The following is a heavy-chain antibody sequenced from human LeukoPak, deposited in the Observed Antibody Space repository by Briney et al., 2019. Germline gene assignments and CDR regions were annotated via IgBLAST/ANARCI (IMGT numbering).Heavy chain of an antibody. V-gene: IGHV4-39*01. CDR1: GDSISSSRSY. J-gene: IGHJ5*02. CDR2: IYYSGST. D-gene: IGHD5-18*01. Sequence: SETLSLTCTVSGDSISSSRSYWGWIRQPPGKGLEWIGSIYYSGSTYYNTSLKSRVTISVDTSKNQFSLKLSSVTAADTAVYYCARHGQRGYSYLPNNSNNWFDPWGQGTLVTVSS. CDR3: ARHGQRGYSYLPNNSNNWFDP.